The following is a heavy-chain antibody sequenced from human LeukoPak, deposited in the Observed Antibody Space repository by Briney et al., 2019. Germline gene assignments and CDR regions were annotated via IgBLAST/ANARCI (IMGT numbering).Heavy chain of an antibody. CDR2: IGSDGKIT. CDR3: AKWSGGSYIDY. J-gene: IGHJ4*02. V-gene: IGHV3-30*02. Sequence: PGGSLRVSCAASGFTFSTYGMVWVRQGPGKGLEWAAAIGSDGKITYYIESVKGRFTISRDNSKNTLYLQMSSLKSDDTAVYYCAKWSGGSYIDYWGQGTLVTVSS. D-gene: IGHD1-26*01. CDR1: GFTFSTYG.